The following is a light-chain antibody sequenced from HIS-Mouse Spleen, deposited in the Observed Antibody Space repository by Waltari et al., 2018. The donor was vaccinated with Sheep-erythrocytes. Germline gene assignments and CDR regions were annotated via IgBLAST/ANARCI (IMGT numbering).Light chain of an antibody. CDR3: QQYYSTLT. CDR1: QSVLYSSNNKNY. V-gene: IGKV4-1*01. CDR2: WAS. Sequence: DIVITQSPDSLAVSLGQRANIPFKSSQSVLYSSNNKNYLAWYQQKPGQPPKLLIYWASTRESGVPDRFSGSGSGTDFTLTISSLQAEDVAVYYCQQYYSTLTFGGGTKVEIK. J-gene: IGKJ4*01.